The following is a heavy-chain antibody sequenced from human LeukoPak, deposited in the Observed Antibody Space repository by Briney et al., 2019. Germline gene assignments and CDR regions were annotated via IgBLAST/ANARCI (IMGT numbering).Heavy chain of an antibody. Sequence: SETLSLTCTVSGGSISSSSYYWSWIRQPAGKGLEWIGRLYIRGSTNYNPSLKSRVTMSVDTSKNQFSLKLTSVTAADTAVYYCARDQGYFDFDYWGQGILVTVSS. D-gene: IGHD3-3*01. CDR2: LYIRGST. J-gene: IGHJ4*02. CDR1: GGSISSSSYY. CDR3: ARDQGYFDFDY. V-gene: IGHV4-61*02.